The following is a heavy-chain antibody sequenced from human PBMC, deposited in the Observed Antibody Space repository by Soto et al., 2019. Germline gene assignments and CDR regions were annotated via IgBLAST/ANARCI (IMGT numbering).Heavy chain of an antibody. Sequence: QVQLVESGGGVVQPGRSLRLSCAASGFTFLSYGMHWVRQAPGKGLEWVAVIWYDGSNKYYADSVKGRFTISRDNSKNTRYLLMNSLRAEDTAVYYCARGSTYYYDSSVIPRAGYYYGIDVWGQGTTVTVSS. J-gene: IGHJ6*02. CDR3: ARGSTYYYDSSVIPRAGYYYGIDV. CDR1: GFTFLSYG. D-gene: IGHD3-22*01. CDR2: IWYDGSNK. V-gene: IGHV3-33*01.